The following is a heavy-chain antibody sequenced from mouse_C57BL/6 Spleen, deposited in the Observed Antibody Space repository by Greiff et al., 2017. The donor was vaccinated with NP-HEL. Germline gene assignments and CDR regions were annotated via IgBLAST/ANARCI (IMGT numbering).Heavy chain of an antibody. CDR2: ISDGGSYT. CDR3: ARDAVYYGSRNWYFDV. CDR1: GFTFSSYA. V-gene: IGHV5-4*01. Sequence: EVQRVESGGGLVKPGGSLKLSCAASGFTFSSYAMSWVRQTPEKRLEWVATISDGGSYTYYPDNVKGRFTISRDNAKNNLYLQMSHLKSEDTAMYYCARDAVYYGSRNWYFDVWGTGTTVTVSS. D-gene: IGHD1-1*01. J-gene: IGHJ1*03.